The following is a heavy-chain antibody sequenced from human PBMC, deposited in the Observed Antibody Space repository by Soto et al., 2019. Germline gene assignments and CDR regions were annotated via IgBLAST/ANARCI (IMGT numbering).Heavy chain of an antibody. D-gene: IGHD2-2*01. CDR3: GRQPVHCGSTTCFGYYSVDV. Sequence: SSETLSLTCSVSGGSISSSRYSWGWIRQSPGKRLEWIGTIYYSGSTHYNPSLEGRVAISADTPKNQLSLRLSSVTAADTALYYCGRQPVHCGSTTCFGYYSVDVWGQGTTVT. V-gene: IGHV4-39*01. CDR2: IYYSGST. J-gene: IGHJ6*02. CDR1: GGSISSSRYS.